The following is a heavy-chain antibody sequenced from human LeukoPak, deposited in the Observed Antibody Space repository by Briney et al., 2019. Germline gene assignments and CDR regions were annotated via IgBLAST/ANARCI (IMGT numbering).Heavy chain of an antibody. D-gene: IGHD5-18*01. Sequence: TSETLSLTCSVSDDSMSSSSYYWGWIRQPPGKGLEWLGSIWYTGRTDYSPSLRSRVTMSIDTSKRLFSVRLSSVTAADTAVYFCARQNWIPYFDYWGQGALVTVSS. CDR3: ARQNWIPYFDY. CDR2: IWYTGRT. CDR1: DDSMSSSSYY. J-gene: IGHJ4*02. V-gene: IGHV4-39*07.